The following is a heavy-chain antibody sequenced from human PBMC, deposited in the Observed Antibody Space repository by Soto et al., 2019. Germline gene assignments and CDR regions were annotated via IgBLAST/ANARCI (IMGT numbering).Heavy chain of an antibody. J-gene: IGHJ4*02. V-gene: IGHV4-59*08. Sequence: SETLSLTCTVSGGSISSYYWSWIRQPPWKGLEWIGCIYYSGNTYYNPSLKRRFSISVDTSKNQFSLKLNSMTAADTAVYYCARHNYGSGSTYFDYWGQGTLVTVSS. CDR3: ARHNYGSGSTYFDY. CDR1: GGSISSYY. D-gene: IGHD3-10*01. CDR2: IYYSGNT.